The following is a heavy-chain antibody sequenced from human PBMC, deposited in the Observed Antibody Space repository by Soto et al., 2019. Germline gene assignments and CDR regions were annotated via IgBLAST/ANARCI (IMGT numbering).Heavy chain of an antibody. J-gene: IGHJ4*02. CDR2: ISASGGSA. CDR3: AKGRFSSSWYRDLDY. D-gene: IGHD6-13*01. Sequence: LRLSCVASGFTFSSYAMNWVRQAPGKGLQWVSAISASGGSAYYADSVEGRFTISRDNSKNTLYLQMNSLRAEDTAVYYCAKGRFSSSWYRDLDYWGQGTLVTVSS. V-gene: IGHV3-23*01. CDR1: GFTFSSYA.